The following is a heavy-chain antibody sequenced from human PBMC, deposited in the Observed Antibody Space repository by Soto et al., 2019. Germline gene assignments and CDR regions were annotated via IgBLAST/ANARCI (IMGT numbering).Heavy chain of an antibody. CDR3: ATLSYSSSWYYFDY. CDR2: IIPILGIA. Sequence: QVQLVQSGAEVKKPGSSVKVSCKASGGTFSSYTISWVRQAPGQGLEWMGWIIPILGIANYAQKFQGRVTITADKSTSTAYMELSSLRSEDTAVYYCATLSYSSSWYYFDYWGQGTLVTVSS. J-gene: IGHJ4*02. D-gene: IGHD6-13*01. CDR1: GGTFSSYT. V-gene: IGHV1-69*02.